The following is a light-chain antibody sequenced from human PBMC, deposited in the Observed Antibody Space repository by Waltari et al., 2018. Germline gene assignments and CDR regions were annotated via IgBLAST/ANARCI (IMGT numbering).Light chain of an antibody. V-gene: IGKV3-15*01. Sequence: EIVMTQSPATLSVSPGERATPSCRARQSVSSNLAWYQQKPGQAPRLLIYGASTRATGIPARFSGSGSGTEFTLTISSLQSEDFAVYYCQQYNNWPYTFGQGTKLEIK. J-gene: IGKJ2*01. CDR3: QQYNNWPYT. CDR2: GAS. CDR1: QSVSSN.